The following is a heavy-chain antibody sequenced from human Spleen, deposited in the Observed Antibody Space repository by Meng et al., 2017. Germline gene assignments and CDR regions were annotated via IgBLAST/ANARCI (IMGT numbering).Heavy chain of an antibody. J-gene: IGHJ4*01. V-gene: IGHV1-69*13. Sequence: SVKVSCKASGYTFTSYGISWVRQAPGQGLEWMGGINAFFGTTNYAQKFQDRVTITSDESTSTAYMELSRLRSDDTAVYYCARELRLGGVGYYLDYWGQGTLVTVSS. CDR2: INAFFGTT. CDR1: GYTFTSYG. D-gene: IGHD3-3*01. CDR3: ARELRLGGVGYYLDY.